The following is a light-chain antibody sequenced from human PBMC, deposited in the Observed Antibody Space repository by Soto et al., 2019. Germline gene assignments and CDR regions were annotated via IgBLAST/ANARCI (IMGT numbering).Light chain of an antibody. CDR3: SSYTSSSTPV. J-gene: IGLJ1*01. CDR2: DVS. CDR1: SSDDGGYNY. V-gene: IGLV2-14*01. Sequence: QSALTQPASVSGSPGQSITISCTGTSSDDGGYNYVSWYQQHPGKATKLMIYDVSNRPSGVSNRFSGSKSGNTASLTISGLQAEDEADYYCSSYTSSSTPVFGTGTKITVL.